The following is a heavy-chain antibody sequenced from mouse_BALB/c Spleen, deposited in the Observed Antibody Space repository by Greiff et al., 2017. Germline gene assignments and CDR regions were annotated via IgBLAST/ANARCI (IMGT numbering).Heavy chain of an antibody. Sequence: EVKVVESGGGLVKPGGSLKLSCAASGFAFSSYDMSWVRQTPEKRLEWVAYISSGGGSTYYPDTVKGRFTISRDNAKNTLYLQMSSLKSEDTAMYYCARHAIYDGYDAMDYWGQGTSVTVSS. J-gene: IGHJ4*01. V-gene: IGHV5-12-1*01. CDR1: GFAFSSYD. CDR2: ISSGGGST. D-gene: IGHD2-3*01. CDR3: ARHAIYDGYDAMDY.